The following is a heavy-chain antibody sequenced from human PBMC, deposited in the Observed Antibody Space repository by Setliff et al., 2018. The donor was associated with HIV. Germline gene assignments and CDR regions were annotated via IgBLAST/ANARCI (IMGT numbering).Heavy chain of an antibody. Sequence: SETLSLTCSVSSGSVSGYYWGWIRQPPGKKLEWIGSVSTTDGATYNPSLQSRVSMSVDPSKKQVSLHLTSVTAADTAVYYCSRGSAAGTGLPPRDSWGQGILVTVSS. V-gene: IGHV4-4*08. D-gene: IGHD1-1*01. CDR3: SRGSAAGTGLPPRDS. J-gene: IGHJ5*01. CDR1: SGSVSGYY. CDR2: VSTTDGA.